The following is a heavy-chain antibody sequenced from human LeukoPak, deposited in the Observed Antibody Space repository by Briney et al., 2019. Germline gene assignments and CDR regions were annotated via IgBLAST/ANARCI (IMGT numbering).Heavy chain of an antibody. J-gene: IGHJ4*02. Sequence: GGSLRLSCAASGFTFSSYAMSWVRQAPGKGLEWVSAISGSGGSTYYADSVKGRFTISRDNSKNTLYLQMNSLRAEDTAVYYCAKVRRWFGELQPAFDYWGQGTLVTVSS. CDR3: AKVRRWFGELQPAFDY. CDR2: ISGSGGST. CDR1: GFTFSSYA. V-gene: IGHV3-23*01. D-gene: IGHD3-10*01.